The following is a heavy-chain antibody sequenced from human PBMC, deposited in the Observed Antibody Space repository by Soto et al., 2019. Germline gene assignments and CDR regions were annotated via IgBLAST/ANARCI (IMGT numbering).Heavy chain of an antibody. Sequence: PSQTLSLTCAISGDSVSSNSAAWNWIRQSPSRGLEWLGRTYYRSKWYNDYAVSVKSRITINPDTSKNQFSLQLNSVTPEDTAVYYCAKSIAAAGNAYYYGMDVWGQGTTVTAP. CDR1: GDSVSSNSAA. CDR2: TYYRSKWYN. J-gene: IGHJ6*02. V-gene: IGHV6-1*01. D-gene: IGHD6-13*01. CDR3: AKSIAAAGNAYYYGMDV.